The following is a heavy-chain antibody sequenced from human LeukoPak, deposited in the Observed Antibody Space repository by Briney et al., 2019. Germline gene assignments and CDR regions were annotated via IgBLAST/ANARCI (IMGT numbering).Heavy chain of an antibody. CDR1: GFTFSSYW. J-gene: IGHJ4*02. CDR2: INRDGSST. CDR3: AGGGYTYGLY. V-gene: IGHV3-74*01. D-gene: IGHD5-18*01. Sequence: GGSLRLSCAVSGFTFSSYWMHWVRQARGKGLVWVSRINRDGSSTSYADSVKRRFTISRDNTKNTLHLQMNSLRAEDTAVYYCAGGGYTYGLYWGQGDLVTVSS.